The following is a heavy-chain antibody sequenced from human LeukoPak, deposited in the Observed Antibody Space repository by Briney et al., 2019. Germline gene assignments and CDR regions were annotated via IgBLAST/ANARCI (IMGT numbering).Heavy chain of an antibody. V-gene: IGHV3-33*01. CDR1: GFTFRRYG. Sequence: PGGSLRLSCAASGFTFRRYGMHWVRQGPGKGLEWVAVIWYDGSKEYYAESAKGRFTISRDNSKNTLSLQMNSLRAKDTAVYYCARYNGDYNAFDIWGQGTMVTVSS. J-gene: IGHJ3*02. CDR2: IWYDGSKE. D-gene: IGHD4-17*01. CDR3: ARYNGDYNAFDI.